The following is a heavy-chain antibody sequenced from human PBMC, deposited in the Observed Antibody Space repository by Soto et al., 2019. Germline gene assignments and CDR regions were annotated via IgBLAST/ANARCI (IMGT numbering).Heavy chain of an antibody. Sequence: QVQLVESGGGVVQPGRSLRLSCAASGFTFSSYGMHWVRQAPGKGLEWVAVIWYDGSNKYYADSVKGRFTISRDNSKNTLYLQMNSLRAEDTAVYYCAKEQVSDYYDSSGYYYVGNYYYGMDVWGQGTTVTVSS. CDR1: GFTFSSYG. J-gene: IGHJ6*02. D-gene: IGHD3-22*01. CDR2: IWYDGSNK. V-gene: IGHV3-33*06. CDR3: AKEQVSDYYDSSGYYYVGNYYYGMDV.